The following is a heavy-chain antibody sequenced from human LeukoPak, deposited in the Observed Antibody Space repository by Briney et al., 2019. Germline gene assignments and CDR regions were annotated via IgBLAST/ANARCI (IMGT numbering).Heavy chain of an antibody. J-gene: IGHJ3*02. CDR3: ARDRPLVGGDAFDI. Sequence: SQTLSLTCTVSGGSISSGGYYWSWIRQPPGKGLEWIGYIYHSGSTYYNPSLKSRVTISVDRSKNQFFLKLSSVTAADTAVYYCARDRPLVGGDAFDIWGQGTMVTVSS. CDR2: IYHSGST. V-gene: IGHV4-30-2*01. CDR1: GGSISSGGYY. D-gene: IGHD1-26*01.